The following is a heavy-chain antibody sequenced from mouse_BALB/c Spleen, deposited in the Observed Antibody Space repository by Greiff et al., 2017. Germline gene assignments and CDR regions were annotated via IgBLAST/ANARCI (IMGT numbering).Heavy chain of an antibody. J-gene: IGHJ4*01. Sequence: QVQLQQSGPGLVAPSQSLSITCTVSGFSLTSYDISWIRQPPGKGLEWLGVIWTGGGTNYNSAFMSRLSISKDNSKSQVFLKMNSLQTDDTAIYYCVRPDYDYYAMDYWGQGTSVTVSS. D-gene: IGHD2-4*01. CDR3: VRPDYDYYAMDY. V-gene: IGHV2-9-2*01. CDR1: GFSLTSYD. CDR2: IWTGGGT.